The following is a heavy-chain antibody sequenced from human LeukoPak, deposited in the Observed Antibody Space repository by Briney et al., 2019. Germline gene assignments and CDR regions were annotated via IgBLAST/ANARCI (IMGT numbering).Heavy chain of an antibody. Sequence: VASVKVSCKASGYTFTSYGISRVRQAPGQGLEWMGWISAYNGNTNYAQKLQGRVTMTTDTSTSTAYMELRSLRSDDTAVYYCARTEGCSGGSCYHLYYYYGMDVWGQGTTVTVSS. CDR3: ARTEGCSGGSCYHLYYYYGMDV. V-gene: IGHV1-18*01. CDR1: GYTFTSYG. D-gene: IGHD2-15*01. CDR2: ISAYNGNT. J-gene: IGHJ6*02.